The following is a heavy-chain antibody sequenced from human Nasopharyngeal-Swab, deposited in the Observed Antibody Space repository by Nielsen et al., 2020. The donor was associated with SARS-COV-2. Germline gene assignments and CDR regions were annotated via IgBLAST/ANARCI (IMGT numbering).Heavy chain of an antibody. J-gene: IGHJ6*02. CDR1: GFTFSSYS. V-gene: IGHV3-48*01. Sequence: GESLKISCAASGFTFSSYSMNWVRQAPGKGLEWVSYISSSSSTIYYADSVKGRFTISRDNAKNSLYLQMNSLRAEDTAVYYCARDGADCSSTSCYGSWYYYYGMDVWGQGTTVTVSS. D-gene: IGHD2-2*01. CDR2: ISSSSSTI. CDR3: ARDGADCSSTSCYGSWYYYYGMDV.